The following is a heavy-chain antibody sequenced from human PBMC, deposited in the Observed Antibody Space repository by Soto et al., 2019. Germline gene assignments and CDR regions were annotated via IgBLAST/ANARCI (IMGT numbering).Heavy chain of an antibody. D-gene: IGHD2-21*02. J-gene: IGHJ6*02. CDR2: MYNTGST. CDR1: GGSISSYY. V-gene: IGHV4-59*01. Sequence: SETLSLTCTVSGGSISSYYWSWIRQPPGKGLEWIGYMYNTGSTIYNPSLKSRVTISVDTSKNQFSLKLNSVTAADTAVYYCARDLWGYCGDDCYPLDVWGQGTTVTVSS. CDR3: ARDLWGYCGDDCYPLDV.